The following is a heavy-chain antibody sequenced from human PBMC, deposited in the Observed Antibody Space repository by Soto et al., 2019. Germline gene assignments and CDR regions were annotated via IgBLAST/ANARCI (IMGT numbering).Heavy chain of an antibody. J-gene: IGHJ4*02. V-gene: IGHV4-4*02. CDR2: IYHSGST. CDR1: GGSISSSNW. Sequence: QVQLQESGPGLVKPSGTLSLTCAVSGGSISSSNWWSWVRQPPGKGLEWIGEIYHSGSTNYNPSLKSGVAISVDKSKNQFSLKLSPVTAADTAVYYCARVAGMVPYFDYWGQGTLVTVSS. CDR3: ARVAGMVPYFDY. D-gene: IGHD3-10*01.